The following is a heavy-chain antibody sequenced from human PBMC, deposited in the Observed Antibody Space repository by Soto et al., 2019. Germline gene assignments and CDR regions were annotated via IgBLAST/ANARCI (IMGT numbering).Heavy chain of an antibody. V-gene: IGHV1-2*04. Sequence: ASVKVSCKASGYTFTGYYMHWVRQAPGQGLEWMGWINPNSGGTNYAQKFQGWVTMTRDTSISTAYMELSRLRSDDTAVYYCARGGYCSSTSCYGDXFDYWGQRTLVTVSS. J-gene: IGHJ4*02. CDR2: INPNSGGT. D-gene: IGHD2-2*01. CDR1: GYTFTGYY. CDR3: ARGGYCSSTSCYGDXFDY.